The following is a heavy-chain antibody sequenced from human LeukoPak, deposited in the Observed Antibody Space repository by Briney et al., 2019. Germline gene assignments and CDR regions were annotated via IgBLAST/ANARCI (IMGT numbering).Heavy chain of an antibody. CDR1: GFTFSSYA. D-gene: IGHD2-2*01. V-gene: IGHV3-23*01. Sequence: PGGSLRLSCAASGFTFSSYAMSWVRQAPGKGLEWVSAISGSGGSTYYEDSVKGRFTISRDNSKNTLYLQMNSLRAEDTAVYYCALGYCSSTSCFGFDYWGQGTLVTVSS. CDR2: ISGSGGST. J-gene: IGHJ4*02. CDR3: ALGYCSSTSCFGFDY.